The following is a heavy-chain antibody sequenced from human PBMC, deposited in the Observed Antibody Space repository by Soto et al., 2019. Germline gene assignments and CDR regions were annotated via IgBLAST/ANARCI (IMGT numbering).Heavy chain of an antibody. Sequence: ASVKVSCKASGGTFSSYAISWVRQAPGQGLEWMGGIIPIFGTANYAQKFQGRVTITADESTSTAYMELSSLRSEDTAVYYCARANYYDSSGYTAEYFQHWGQGTLVTVSS. CDR2: IIPIFGTA. V-gene: IGHV1-69*13. D-gene: IGHD3-22*01. CDR3: ARANYYDSSGYTAEYFQH. CDR1: GGTFSSYA. J-gene: IGHJ1*01.